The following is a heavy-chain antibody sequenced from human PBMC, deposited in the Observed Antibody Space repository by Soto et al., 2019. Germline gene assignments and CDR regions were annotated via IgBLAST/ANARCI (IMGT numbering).Heavy chain of an antibody. D-gene: IGHD2-2*01. CDR2: IYYSGST. J-gene: IGHJ3*02. CDR1: GGSISSYY. Sequence: TSETLSLTCTVSGGSISSYYWSWIRQPPGKGLEWIGYIYYSGSTNYNPSLKSRVTISVDTSKNQFSLKLSSVTAADTAVYYCARVHQLMIPEAFDIWGQGTMVTVSS. V-gene: IGHV4-59*01. CDR3: ARVHQLMIPEAFDI.